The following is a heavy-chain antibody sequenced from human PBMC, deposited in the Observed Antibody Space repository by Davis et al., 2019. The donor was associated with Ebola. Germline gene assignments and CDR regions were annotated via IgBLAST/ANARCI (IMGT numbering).Heavy chain of an antibody. J-gene: IGHJ4*02. Sequence: GESLKISCAASGFTFSSYGMHWVRQAPGKGLEWVAVIWYDGSNKYYADSVKGRFTISRDNSKNTLYLQMNSLRPDDTAVYFCARDSDDYSFDYWGQGTLVTVSS. CDR2: IWYDGSNK. CDR3: ARDSDDYSFDY. V-gene: IGHV3-33*01. D-gene: IGHD4-11*01. CDR1: GFTFSSYG.